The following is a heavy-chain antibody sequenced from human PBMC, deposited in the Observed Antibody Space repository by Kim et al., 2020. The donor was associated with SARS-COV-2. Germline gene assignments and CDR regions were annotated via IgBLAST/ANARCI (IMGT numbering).Heavy chain of an antibody. CDR1: GGSISSSSYY. CDR3: VTLEGDYYDSSGYYAFDI. J-gene: IGHJ3*02. V-gene: IGHV4-39*01. CDR2: IYYSGST. D-gene: IGHD3-22*01. Sequence: SETLSLTCTVSGGSISSSSYYWGWIRQPPGKGLEWIGSIYYSGSTYYNPSLKSRVTISVDTSKNQFSLKLSSVTAADTAVYYCVTLEGDYYDSSGYYAFDIWGQGTMVTVSS.